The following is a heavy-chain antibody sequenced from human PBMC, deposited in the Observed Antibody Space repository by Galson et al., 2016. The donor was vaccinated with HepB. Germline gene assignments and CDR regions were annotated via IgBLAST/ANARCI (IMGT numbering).Heavy chain of an antibody. CDR1: GFTFSNYA. J-gene: IGHJ2*01. Sequence: SLRLSCAASGFTFSNYAMTWVRQAPEKGLEWVSAISGSAGGTYYTDSVKGRVTISRDNSKNTLYLQMRSLRADDTAVYYCAKRLWTESRGWSFDLWGRGTLVIVSS. V-gene: IGHV3-23*01. D-gene: IGHD3/OR15-3a*01. CDR3: AKRLWTESRGWSFDL. CDR2: ISGSAGGT.